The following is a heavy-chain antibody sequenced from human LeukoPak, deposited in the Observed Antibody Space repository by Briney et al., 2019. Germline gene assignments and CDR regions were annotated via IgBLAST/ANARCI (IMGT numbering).Heavy chain of an antibody. CDR2: VGAAGDP. V-gene: IGHV3-13*05. Sequence: GGSLRLSCAASGVTFSSYDMHWVRQGTGKGLQWASTVGAAGDPYYRGSVKGRFTISSENAKNSLFLQMNSLRAEDTAVYYCARWGRDLDAFDIWGQGTMVTVSS. D-gene: IGHD3-16*01. CDR3: ARWGRDLDAFDI. J-gene: IGHJ3*02. CDR1: GVTFSSYD.